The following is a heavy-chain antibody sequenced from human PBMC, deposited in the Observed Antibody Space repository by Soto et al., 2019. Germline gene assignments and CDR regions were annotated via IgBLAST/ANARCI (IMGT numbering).Heavy chain of an antibody. V-gene: IGHV3-30-3*01. CDR1: GFTFSSYA. Sequence: QVQLVESGGGVVQPGRSLRLSCAASGFTFSSYAMHWVRQAPGKGLEWVAVISYDGSNKYYADSVKGRFTISRDNSKNTLYLQMNSLRAEDTAVYYCARDQSPQSGTTVMDVWGQGTTVTVSS. CDR3: ARDQSPQSGTTVMDV. CDR2: ISYDGSNK. J-gene: IGHJ6*02. D-gene: IGHD3-10*01.